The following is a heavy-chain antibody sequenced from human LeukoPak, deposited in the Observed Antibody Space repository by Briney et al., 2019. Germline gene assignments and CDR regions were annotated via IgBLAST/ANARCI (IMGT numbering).Heavy chain of an antibody. D-gene: IGHD2-2*01. J-gene: IGHJ6*02. V-gene: IGHV3-21*01. CDR3: ARGHCRRTSCYSSGGYYYYSMDV. Sequence: GGSLRLSCAASGFTLSSHTMNWVRQAPGRGLEWVSSISSDSSYIYYEDSVKGRFTISRDNAKNSLYLQMNSLRAEDTAIYFCARGHCRRTSCYSSGGYYYYSMDVWGQGTTSSSP. CDR1: GFTLSSHT. CDR2: ISSDSSYI.